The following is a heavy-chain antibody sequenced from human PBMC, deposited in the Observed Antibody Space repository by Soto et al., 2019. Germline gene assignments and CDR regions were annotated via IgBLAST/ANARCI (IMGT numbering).Heavy chain of an antibody. Sequence: ASVKVSCKASGYTFTVYYMHWVRQAPGQGLEWMGWVNPKSGGTMYPQKFQGRVTMTWDTSISTAYMALTRLRSGDTAVYYCARDLAKGGGSAGFDYWGQGTLVTVSS. J-gene: IGHJ4*02. CDR2: VNPKSGGT. CDR1: GYTFTVYY. D-gene: IGHD1-26*01. V-gene: IGHV1-2*02. CDR3: ARDLAKGGGSAGFDY.